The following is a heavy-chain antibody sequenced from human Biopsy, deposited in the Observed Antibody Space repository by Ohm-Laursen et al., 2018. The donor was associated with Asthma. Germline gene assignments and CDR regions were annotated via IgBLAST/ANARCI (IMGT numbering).Heavy chain of an antibody. CDR2: HDHEEGGT. D-gene: IGHD4-17*01. J-gene: IGHJ4*02. CDR3: ASDFPKDYVRYNFQF. V-gene: IGHV1-24*01. CDR1: GYSLTDLS. Sequence: SSVKVSCKISGYSLTDLSMHWVRQAPGQGLEWMGGHDHEEGGTVNARRFQGRVTMTEDTSTDTAYMELSSLSSDDTAVYYCASDFPKDYVRYNFQFWGQGTLVTVSS.